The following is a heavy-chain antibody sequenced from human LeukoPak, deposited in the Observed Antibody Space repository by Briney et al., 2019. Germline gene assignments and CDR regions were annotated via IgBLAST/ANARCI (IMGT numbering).Heavy chain of an antibody. CDR2: INHSGST. D-gene: IGHD6-13*01. V-gene: IGHV4-34*01. Sequence: SETLSLTCVVYGGSLSGYYWSWIRQPPGKGLEGGVEINHSGSTNYNPSLKSLLTISVDTSKNQFSLKLRSVTAAETAVYYCARHVGCYSSSCLLSVQSYYMDVWSKGTTVTVSS. J-gene: IGHJ6*03. CDR1: GGSLSGYY. CDR3: ARHVGCYSSSCLLSVQSYYMDV.